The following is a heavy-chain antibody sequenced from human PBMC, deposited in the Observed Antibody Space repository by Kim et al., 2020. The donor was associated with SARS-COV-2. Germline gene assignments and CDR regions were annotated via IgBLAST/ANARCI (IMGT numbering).Heavy chain of an antibody. J-gene: IGHJ6*02. V-gene: IGHV1-69*01. Sequence: AQKFQGRVTITADETTSTAYMELSSLRSEDTAVYYCARAFAGTRGYGMDVWGQWTTVTVSS. D-gene: IGHD1-1*01. CDR3: ARAFAGTRGYGMDV.